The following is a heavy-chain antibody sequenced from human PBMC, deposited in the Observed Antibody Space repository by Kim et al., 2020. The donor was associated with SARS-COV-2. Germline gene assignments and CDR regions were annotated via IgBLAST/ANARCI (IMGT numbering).Heavy chain of an antibody. CDR1: GFSLSTSGMC. V-gene: IGHV2-70*01. CDR3: ARIPHSYYYYGMDV. Sequence: SGPTLVNPTQTLTLTCTFSGFSLSTSGMCVSWIRQPPGKALEWLALIDWDDDKYYSTSLKTRLTISKDTSKNQVVLTMTNMDPVDTATYYCARIPHSYYYYGMDVWGQGTTVTVSS. CDR2: IDWDDDK. J-gene: IGHJ6*02. D-gene: IGHD4-4*01.